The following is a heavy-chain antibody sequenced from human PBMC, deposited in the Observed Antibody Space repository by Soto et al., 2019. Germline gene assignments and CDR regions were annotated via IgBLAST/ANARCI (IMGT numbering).Heavy chain of an antibody. J-gene: IGHJ4*02. CDR2: ISGSGGST. Sequence: GGSLRLSCAASGFTFSSYAMSWVRQAPGKGLEWVSAISGSGGSTYYADSVKGRFTISRDNSKNTLYLQMNSLRAEDTAVYYCASPNYDFWSGYKYYFDYWGQGTLVTVSS. CDR3: ASPNYDFWSGYKYYFDY. CDR1: GFTFSSYA. V-gene: IGHV3-23*01. D-gene: IGHD3-3*01.